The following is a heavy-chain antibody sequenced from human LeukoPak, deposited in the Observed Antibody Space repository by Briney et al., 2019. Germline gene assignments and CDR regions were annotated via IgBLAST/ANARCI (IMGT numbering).Heavy chain of an antibody. J-gene: IGHJ4*02. D-gene: IGHD4-17*01. CDR2: ITSGSSYI. CDR1: GFTFTSYT. CDR3: AKTYGHFDD. Sequence: GGSLRLSCAASGFTFTSYTMDWVRQAPGKGLEWVSSITSGSSYIYYADSVKGRFTISRDNAKNSLYLQMTSLRVEDTAVYYCAKTYGHFDDWGQGTLVTVSS. V-gene: IGHV3-21*01.